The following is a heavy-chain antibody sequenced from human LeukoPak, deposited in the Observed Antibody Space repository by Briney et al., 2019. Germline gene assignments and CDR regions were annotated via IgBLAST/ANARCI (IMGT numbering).Heavy chain of an antibody. J-gene: IGHJ4*02. D-gene: IGHD1-7*01. CDR3: ARGRELELRVPFDY. CDR2: INHSGST. CDR1: GGSFSGYY. V-gene: IGHV4-34*01. Sequence: SETLSLTCAVYGGSFSGYYWSWIRQPPGRGLEWIGEINHSGSTNYNPSLKSRVTISVDTSKNQFSLKLSSVTAADTAVYYCARGRELELRVPFDYWGQGTLVTVSS.